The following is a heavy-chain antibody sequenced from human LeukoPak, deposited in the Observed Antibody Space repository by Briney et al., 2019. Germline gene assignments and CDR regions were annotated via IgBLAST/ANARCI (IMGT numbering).Heavy chain of an antibody. J-gene: IGHJ4*02. CDR2: IYHSGST. Sequence: SETLSLTCAVSGGSISSDNWWSWVRQPPGKGLEWIGEIYHSGSTNYNPSLKSRVTMSVDTSKNQFSLKLSSVTAADTAVYYCARSSAHDYGVPGPFDYWGQGTLVTVSS. V-gene: IGHV4-4*02. CDR3: ARSSAHDYGVPGPFDY. D-gene: IGHD4-17*01. CDR1: GGSISSDNW.